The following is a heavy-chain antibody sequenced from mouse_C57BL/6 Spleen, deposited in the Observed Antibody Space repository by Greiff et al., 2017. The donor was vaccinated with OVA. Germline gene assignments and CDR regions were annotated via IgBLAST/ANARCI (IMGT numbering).Heavy chain of an antibody. CDR3: ARCYYDYDSFAY. CDR1: GFTFSSYG. D-gene: IGHD2-4*01. Sequence: EVQVVESGGDLVKPGGSLKLSCAASGFTFSSYGMSWVRQTPDKRLEWVATISSGGSYTYYPDSVKGRFTISRDNAKNTLYLQMSSLKSEDTAMYYCARCYYDYDSFAYWGQGTLVTVSA. V-gene: IGHV5-6*01. CDR2: ISSGGSYT. J-gene: IGHJ3*01.